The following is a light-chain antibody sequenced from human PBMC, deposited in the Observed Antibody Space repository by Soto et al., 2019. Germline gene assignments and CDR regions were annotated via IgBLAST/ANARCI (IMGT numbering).Light chain of an antibody. CDR1: QSISSW. Sequence: DIQMTQSPSTLSASVGDRVTITCRASQSISSWLAWYQQKPGKAPKLLIYDASSLESGFPSSVSGSGSGTEFTLTISSLQPDDFATYYCQQYNSYSYTFGQGTKLEIK. V-gene: IGKV1-5*01. CDR3: QQYNSYSYT. CDR2: DAS. J-gene: IGKJ2*01.